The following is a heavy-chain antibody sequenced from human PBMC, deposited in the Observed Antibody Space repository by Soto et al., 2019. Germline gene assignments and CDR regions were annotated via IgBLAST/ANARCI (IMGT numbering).Heavy chain of an antibody. J-gene: IGHJ4*02. CDR2: MYNSGST. D-gene: IGHD6-19*01. CDR3: ATVSSGCYYFDY. CDR1: GGSVSSGSYY. Sequence: SETLSLTCTVSGGSVSSGSYYWSWIRQPPGKGLEWIGYMYNSGSTNYNPSLKSRVIISVVTSKNQFSLKLSSVTAADTAVYYCATVSSGCYYFDYWGQGTLVTVSS. V-gene: IGHV4-61*01.